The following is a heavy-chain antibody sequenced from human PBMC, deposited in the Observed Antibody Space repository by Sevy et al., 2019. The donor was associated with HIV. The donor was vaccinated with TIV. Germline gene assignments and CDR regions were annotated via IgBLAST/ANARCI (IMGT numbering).Heavy chain of an antibody. CDR3: AGENAWGRGYS. D-gene: IGHD1-26*01. Sequence: LLQLPETLSLTCTVSGGSITSLYWNWIRQPPGKGLEWIANIYYNGHINYNPSLKSRVTLSLDTSKNQFSLRLSSVTAADTAMYCAGENAWGRGYSWGQGTLVTVSS. J-gene: IGHJ4*02. CDR2: IYYNGHI. V-gene: IGHV4-59*08. CDR1: GGSITSLY.